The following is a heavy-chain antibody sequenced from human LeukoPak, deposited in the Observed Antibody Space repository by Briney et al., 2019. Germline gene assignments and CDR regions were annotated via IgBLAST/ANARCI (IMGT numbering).Heavy chain of an antibody. J-gene: IGHJ4*02. Sequence: GGSRRLSCAASGFTFSSYSMNWVRQAPGKGLEWVSSISSSSSYIYYADSVKGRFTISRDNAKNSLYLQMNSLRAEDTAVYYCASHPPYCSSTSCSPGYFDYWGQGTLVTVSS. CDR1: GFTFSSYS. V-gene: IGHV3-21*01. CDR3: ASHPPYCSSTSCSPGYFDY. CDR2: ISSSSSYI. D-gene: IGHD2-2*01.